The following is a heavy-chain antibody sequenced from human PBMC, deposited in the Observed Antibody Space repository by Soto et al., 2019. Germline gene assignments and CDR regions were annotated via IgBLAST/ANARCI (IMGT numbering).Heavy chain of an antibody. CDR2: INAGNGNT. D-gene: IGHD3-16*02. CDR3: ARDLMIFYQPLHLGELSPHNTFDY. Sequence: ASVKVSCKASGYTFTSYAMHWVRQAPGQRLEWMGWINAGNGNTKYSQKFQGRVTITRDTSASTAYMELSSLRSEDTAVYYCARDLMIFYQPLHLGELSPHNTFDYWGQGTLVTVSS. J-gene: IGHJ4*02. CDR1: GYTFTSYA. V-gene: IGHV1-3*01.